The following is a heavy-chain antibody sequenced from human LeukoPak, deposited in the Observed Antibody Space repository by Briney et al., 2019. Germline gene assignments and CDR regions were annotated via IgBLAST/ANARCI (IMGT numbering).Heavy chain of an antibody. Sequence: GSLRLSCAASGFRFSDYSMNWVRQAPGKGLEWISYIGISSCNTNYADSVKGRFTISGDKAKNSLYLQMNSLRVEDTAVYYCARDYKYAFDNWGQGTLVTVSS. CDR2: IGISSCNT. J-gene: IGHJ4*02. D-gene: IGHD5-24*01. CDR3: ARDYKYAFDN. V-gene: IGHV3-48*01. CDR1: GFRFSDYS.